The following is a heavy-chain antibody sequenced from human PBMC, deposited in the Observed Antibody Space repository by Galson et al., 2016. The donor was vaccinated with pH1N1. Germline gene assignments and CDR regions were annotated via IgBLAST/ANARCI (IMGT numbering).Heavy chain of an antibody. V-gene: IGHV4-30-4*01. Sequence: LSLTCAVSGASISAYYWSWIRQPPGKGLVWIGYIYYSGSTYYNPSLKSRVTISVDTSKNQFSLKLSSVTAADTAVYYCANLLYGDYSNWFDPWGQGTLVTVSS. D-gene: IGHD4-17*01. CDR1: GASISAYY. CDR3: ANLLYGDYSNWFDP. CDR2: IYYSGST. J-gene: IGHJ5*02.